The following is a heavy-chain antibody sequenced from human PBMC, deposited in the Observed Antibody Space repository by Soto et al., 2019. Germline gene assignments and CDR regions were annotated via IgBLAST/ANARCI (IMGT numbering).Heavy chain of an antibody. CDR3: ARFNDYGGNVDYYYGMDV. J-gene: IGHJ6*02. CDR2: IIPIFGTA. V-gene: IGHV1-69*06. Sequence: QVQLVQSGAEVKKPGSSVKVSCKASGGTFSSYAISWVRQAPGQGLEWMGGIIPIFGTANYAQQFQGRVTITADKSTSTAYMELSSLSAEDTAVYYCARFNDYGGNVDYYYGMDVWGQGPTVTVSS. CDR1: GGTFSSYA. D-gene: IGHD4-17*01.